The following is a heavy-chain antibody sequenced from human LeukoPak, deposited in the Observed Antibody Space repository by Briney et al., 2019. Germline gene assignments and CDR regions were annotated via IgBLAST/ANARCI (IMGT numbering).Heavy chain of an antibody. Sequence: GASVKVSCKASGYTFTSYGISWVRQAPGQGLEWMGWISAYNGTTNYAQKLQGRVTMTTDTSTSTAYMELRSLRSDDTAVYYCARGELYYDILTGYYHYYYGMDVWGQGTTVTVSS. V-gene: IGHV1-18*01. CDR1: GYTFTSYG. CDR2: ISAYNGTT. CDR3: ARGELYYDILTGYYHYYYGMDV. D-gene: IGHD3-9*01. J-gene: IGHJ6*02.